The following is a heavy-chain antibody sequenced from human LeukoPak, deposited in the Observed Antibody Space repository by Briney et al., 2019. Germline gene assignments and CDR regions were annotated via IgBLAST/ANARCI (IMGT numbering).Heavy chain of an antibody. CDR2: ISYSGGT. CDR3: ARDRAYANSGGYAFDV. D-gene: IGHD2-2*01. CDR1: GDSITNYY. Sequence: SETLSLTCTVSGDSITNYYWSWIRQPPGKGLESIAYISYSGGTKYNPSLRSRVTISLDTSKNQFSLELSSVTAADTAIYYCARDRAYANSGGYAFDVWGPGTMVTVSS. V-gene: IGHV4-59*01. J-gene: IGHJ3*01.